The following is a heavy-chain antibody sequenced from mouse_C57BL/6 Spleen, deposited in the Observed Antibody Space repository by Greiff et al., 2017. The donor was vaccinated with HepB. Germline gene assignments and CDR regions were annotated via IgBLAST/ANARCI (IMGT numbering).Heavy chain of an antibody. Sequence: QVQLKQPGAELVKPGASVKLSCKASGYTFTSYWMHWVKQRPGQGLEWIGMIHPNSGSTNYNEKFKSKATLTVDKSSSTAYMQLSSLTSEDSAVYYCARGSGGYDGAWFAYWGQGTLVTVSA. CDR2: IHPNSGST. CDR1: GYTFTSYW. J-gene: IGHJ3*01. V-gene: IGHV1-64*01. CDR3: ARGSGGYDGAWFAY. D-gene: IGHD2-2*01.